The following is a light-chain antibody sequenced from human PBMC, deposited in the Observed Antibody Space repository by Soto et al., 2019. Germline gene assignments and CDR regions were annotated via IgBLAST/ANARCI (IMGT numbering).Light chain of an antibody. V-gene: IGKV1-5*03. CDR2: KAS. CDR3: QQYNTYPLT. J-gene: IGKJ4*01. CDR1: QSISTW. Sequence: DIQMTQSPATLTASVGDRVTITCRDSQSISTWLAWYQQKPGKAPKLLIYKASSLESGVPSRFSGSGSGTEFTLTISSLQPDDFATYYCQQYNTYPLTFGGGTKV.